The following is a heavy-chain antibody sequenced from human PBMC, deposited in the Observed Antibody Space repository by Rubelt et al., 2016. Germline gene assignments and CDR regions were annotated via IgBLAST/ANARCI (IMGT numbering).Heavy chain of an antibody. D-gene: IGHD3-22*01. CDR2: LYYSGST. CDR3: ASGYDSSGYYYPDRKENWFDP. Sequence: QLPLQESGPGLVKPSEPLSLTCTVSGGSISSSSYYWGWISQHPGKGLEWIGRLYYSGSTSYNPSLKSRVTISVDTSKNQFSLKLSSVTAADTAVYYCASGYDSSGYYYPDRKENWFDPWGQGTLVTVSS. J-gene: IGHJ5*02. V-gene: IGHV4-39*01. CDR1: GGSISSSSYY.